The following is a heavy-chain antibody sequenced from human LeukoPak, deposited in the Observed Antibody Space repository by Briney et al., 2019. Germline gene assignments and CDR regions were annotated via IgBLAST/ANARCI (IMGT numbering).Heavy chain of an antibody. Sequence: ASVKASCKASGYTFIGNYMHWGRQAPGQRLEWMGWINPNSDGTNYAQKFQGRVTMTRYTSISTAYMELSRLKSYDTAVYYCARAAHYYYYLDVWGKGTTVTISS. CDR2: INPNSDGT. V-gene: IGHV1-2*02. J-gene: IGHJ6*03. CDR3: ARAAHYYYYLDV. CDR1: GYTFIGNY.